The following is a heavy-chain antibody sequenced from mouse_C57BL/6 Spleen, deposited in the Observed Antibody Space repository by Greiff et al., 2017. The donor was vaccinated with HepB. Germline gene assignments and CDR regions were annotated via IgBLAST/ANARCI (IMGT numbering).Heavy chain of an antibody. CDR3: ARSPLYSNTGAY. CDR1: GYTFTSYW. J-gene: IGHJ3*01. CDR2: IDPSDSYT. D-gene: IGHD2-5*01. Sequence: QVQLQQPGAELVMPGASVKLSCKASGYTFTSYWMHWVKQRPGQGLEWIGEIDPSDSYTNYNQKFKGKATLTVDTSSSTAYMQLSSLTSEDSAVYFCARSPLYSNTGAYWGQGTLVTVSA. V-gene: IGHV1-69*01.